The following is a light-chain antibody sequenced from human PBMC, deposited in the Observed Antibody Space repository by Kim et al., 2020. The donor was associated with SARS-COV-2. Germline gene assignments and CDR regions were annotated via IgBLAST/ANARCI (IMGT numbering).Light chain of an antibody. CDR3: QAWDSSTAV. J-gene: IGLJ2*01. V-gene: IGLV3-1*01. CDR1: KLGDKY. CDR2: QDD. Sequence: SSSLTHPPSFSVSPGQTATITCSGDKLGDKYVCWYQQKPGQSPVLVIYQDDRRPSGIPERFSASNSGNTATLTISGAQAMDEADYYCQAWDSSTAVFGGGTQLTVL.